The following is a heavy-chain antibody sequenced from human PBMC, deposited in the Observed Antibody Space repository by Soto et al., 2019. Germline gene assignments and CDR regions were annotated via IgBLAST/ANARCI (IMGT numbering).Heavy chain of an antibody. Sequence: EVQLVESGGGLVKPGGSLRLSCAASGFTFSSYSMNWVRQAPGKGLEWVSSISSSSSYIYYADSVKGRFTISRDNAKNSLYLQMNRLRAEDTAVYYCARDQWGSGSTVPIRSNIAYWGQGTLVPVSS. J-gene: IGHJ4*02. CDR2: ISSSSSYI. CDR1: GFTFSSYS. CDR3: ARDQWGSGSTVPIRSNIAY. V-gene: IGHV3-21*01. D-gene: IGHD3-16*01.